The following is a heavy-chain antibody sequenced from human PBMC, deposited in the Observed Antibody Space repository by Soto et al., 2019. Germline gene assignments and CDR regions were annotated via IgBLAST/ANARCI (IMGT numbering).Heavy chain of an antibody. CDR3: ARGEAIGDDT. CDR2: IREDGGEK. Sequence: EEQLVESGGGLVQPGGSLRLSCAASGLTFSSYWMTWFRQAPGKGLEGVANIREDGGEKNYVDSVKGRFTISRDNAKNTLYLQRNSLRVEDTAVYYCARGEAIGDDTWGQGTLVTVSS. CDR1: GLTFSSYW. D-gene: IGHD3-10*01. V-gene: IGHV3-7*01. J-gene: IGHJ5*02.